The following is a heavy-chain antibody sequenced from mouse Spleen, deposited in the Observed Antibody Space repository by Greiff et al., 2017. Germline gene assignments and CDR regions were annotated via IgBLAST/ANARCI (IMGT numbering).Heavy chain of an antibody. V-gene: IGHV2-6*02. Sequence: VMLVESGPGLVAPSQSLSITCTVSGFSLTSYGVHWVRQPPGKGLEWLVVIWSDGSTTYNSALKSRLSISKDNSKSQVFLKMNSLQTDDTAMYYCARNSRGNWYYFDYWGQGTTLTVSS. CDR3: ARNSRGNWYYFDY. CDR1: GFSLTSYG. J-gene: IGHJ2*01. D-gene: IGHD4-1*01. CDR2: IWSDGST.